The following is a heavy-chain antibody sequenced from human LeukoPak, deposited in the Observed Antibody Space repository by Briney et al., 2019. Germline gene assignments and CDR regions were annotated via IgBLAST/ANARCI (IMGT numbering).Heavy chain of an antibody. Sequence: SGPTLVKPTQTLTLTCTFSGFSLSTRGVGVGWIRQPLGKALEWLALIYWDDDKRYSPSLKSRLTITKDTSKNQVVLTMTNMDPVDTATYYCAHRRDNWNLDWFDPWGQGTLVTVSS. CDR3: AHRRDNWNLDWFDP. V-gene: IGHV2-5*02. J-gene: IGHJ5*02. D-gene: IGHD1-20*01. CDR2: IYWDDDK. CDR1: GFSLSTRGVG.